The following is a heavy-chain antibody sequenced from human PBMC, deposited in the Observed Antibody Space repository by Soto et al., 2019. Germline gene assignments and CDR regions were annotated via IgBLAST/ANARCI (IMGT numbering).Heavy chain of an antibody. CDR2: IIPIFGTA. V-gene: IGHV1-69*13. CDR3: AREDGSWGWDY. CDR1: GGTFSSYA. J-gene: IGHJ4*02. Sequence: GASVKVSCKASGGTFSSYAINWVRQAPGQGLEWMGGIIPIFGTANYAQKFQGRVTITADESTSTAYMELSSLRSEDTAVYYCAREDGSWGWDYWGQGTLVTVSS. D-gene: IGHD6-13*01.